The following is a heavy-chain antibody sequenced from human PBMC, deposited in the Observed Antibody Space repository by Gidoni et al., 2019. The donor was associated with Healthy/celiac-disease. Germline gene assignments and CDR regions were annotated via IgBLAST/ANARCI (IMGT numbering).Heavy chain of an antibody. CDR2: ISSSSSYI. CDR1: GFTFSSYS. V-gene: IGHV3-21*01. CDR3: AKTPNPLGNDAFDI. J-gene: IGHJ3*02. D-gene: IGHD7-27*01. Sequence: EVQLVESGGGLVKPGGSLRLSCAASGFTFSSYSMNWVRQAPGKGLEGVSSISSSSSYIYYADSVKGRFTISRDNAKNSLYLQMNSLRAEDTAVYYCAKTPNPLGNDAFDIWGQGTMVTVSS.